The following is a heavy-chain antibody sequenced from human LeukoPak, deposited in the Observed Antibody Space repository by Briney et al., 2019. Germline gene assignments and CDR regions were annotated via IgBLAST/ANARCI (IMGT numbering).Heavy chain of an antibody. Sequence: PGGSLRLSCAASGFTFSSYSMNWVRQAPGKGLEWVSSISSSSSYIYYADSVKGRFTISRDNAKNSLYLQMNSLRAEDTAVYYCARGVYGDYLVSIDYYGMDVWGQGTTVTVSS. J-gene: IGHJ6*02. CDR1: GFTFSSYS. CDR2: ISSSSSYI. V-gene: IGHV3-21*01. CDR3: ARGVYGDYLVSIDYYGMDV. D-gene: IGHD4-17*01.